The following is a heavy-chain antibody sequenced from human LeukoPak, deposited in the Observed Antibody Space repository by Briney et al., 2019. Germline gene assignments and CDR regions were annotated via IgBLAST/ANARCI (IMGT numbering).Heavy chain of an antibody. J-gene: IGHJ6*02. CDR3: ARDGQNYDFWSGYNYYYGMDV. Sequence: PSETLSLTCTVSGGSISSYYWSWIRQPAGKGLEWIGRIYTSGSTNYNPSLKSRVTMSVDTSKNQFSLKLSSVTAADTAVYYCARDGQNYDFWSGYNYYYGMDVWGQGTTVTVSS. CDR1: GGSISSYY. CDR2: IYTSGST. D-gene: IGHD3-3*01. V-gene: IGHV4-4*07.